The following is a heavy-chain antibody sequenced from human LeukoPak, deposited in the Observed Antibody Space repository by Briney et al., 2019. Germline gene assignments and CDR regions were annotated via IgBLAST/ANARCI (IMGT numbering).Heavy chain of an antibody. V-gene: IGHV3-53*01. J-gene: IGHJ4*02. Sequence: GGSLRLSCAASGFTVSINYMSWVRQAPGKRLEWVSGIYSGGNTYYADSVKGRFTISRDNSKNPVYLQMDGLRAEDTAVYYCARGETSSYDYWGQGTLVTVSS. CDR3: ARGETSSYDY. CDR1: GFTVSINY. D-gene: IGHD2-2*01. CDR2: IYSGGNT.